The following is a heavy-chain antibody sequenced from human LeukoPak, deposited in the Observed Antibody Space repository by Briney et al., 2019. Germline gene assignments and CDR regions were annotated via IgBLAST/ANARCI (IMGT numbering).Heavy chain of an antibody. V-gene: IGHV3-30*03. CDR1: GFTFSSFG. CDR2: MSYDGNNK. CDR3: ASLDSSGD. Sequence: GGSLRLSCSASGFTFSSFGMHWVRQAPGKGLEWVTLMSYDGNNKYSADSVRGRFTISRDTSKDTLCLQMNSLRAEDTAVYYCASLDSSGDWGQGTLVTVSS. J-gene: IGHJ4*02. D-gene: IGHD3-22*01.